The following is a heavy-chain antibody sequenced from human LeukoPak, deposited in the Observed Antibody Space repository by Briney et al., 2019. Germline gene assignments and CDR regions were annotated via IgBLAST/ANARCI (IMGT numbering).Heavy chain of an antibody. V-gene: IGHV3-23*01. CDR3: ARDLVSIVGATRDY. J-gene: IGHJ4*02. CDR2: ISGSGDST. CDR1: GFTFSSYA. Sequence: GGSLTLSCAASGFTFSSYAMTWVRQAPGQGLEWVSVISGSGDSTYYEDSVKGRFTISRDNSRDTLYLQMNSLRAEDTAVYYCARDLVSIVGATRDYWGQGTLVTVSS. D-gene: IGHD1-26*01.